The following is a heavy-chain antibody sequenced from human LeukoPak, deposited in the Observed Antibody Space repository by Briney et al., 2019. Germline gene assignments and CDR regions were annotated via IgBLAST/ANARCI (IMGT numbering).Heavy chain of an antibody. CDR3: ARGFYDSSGYYWDSFDY. J-gene: IGHJ4*02. D-gene: IGHD3-22*01. CDR2: IYYSGST. Sequence: SETLSLTCTVSGGSISSGDYYWSWIRQPPGKGLEWIGYIYYSGSTNYNPSLKSRVTISVDTSKNQFSLKLSSVTAADTAVYYCARGFYDSSGYYWDSFDYWGQGTLVTVSS. CDR1: GGSISSGDYY. V-gene: IGHV4-30-4*08.